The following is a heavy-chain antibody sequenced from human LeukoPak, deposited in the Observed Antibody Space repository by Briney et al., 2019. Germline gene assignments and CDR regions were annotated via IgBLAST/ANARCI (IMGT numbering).Heavy chain of an antibody. J-gene: IGHJ4*02. D-gene: IGHD3-9*01. V-gene: IGHV3-21*01. CDR3: ARAGRAYDILTGYYIAGSHTIDY. CDR2: ISSSSSYI. CDR1: GFTFSSYS. Sequence: GGSLRLSCAASGFTFSSYSMNWVRQAPGKGLEWVSSISSSSSYIYYADSVKGRFTISRDNAKNSLYLQMNSLRAEDTAVYYCARAGRAYDILTGYYIAGSHTIDYWGQGTLVTVSS.